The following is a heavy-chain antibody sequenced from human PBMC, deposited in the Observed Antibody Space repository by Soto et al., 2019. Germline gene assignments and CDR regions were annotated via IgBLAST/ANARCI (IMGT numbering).Heavy chain of an antibody. V-gene: IGHV1-18*01. Sequence: QVQLVQSGAEVKKPGASVKVSCKASGYTFTSYGISWVRQAPGQGLEWMGWISAYNGNTNYAQKLQGRVTMTTDTSTSTAYMELRSLRSDDTAVYYCARDPRDFWSGYYTLDYFDYWVHGTLVTVSS. J-gene: IGHJ4*01. CDR1: GYTFTSYG. D-gene: IGHD3-3*01. CDR2: ISAYNGNT. CDR3: ARDPRDFWSGYYTLDYFDY.